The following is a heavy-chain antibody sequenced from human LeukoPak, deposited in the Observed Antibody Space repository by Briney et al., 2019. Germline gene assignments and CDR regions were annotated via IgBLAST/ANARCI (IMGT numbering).Heavy chain of an antibody. D-gene: IGHD4-17*01. J-gene: IGHJ4*02. Sequence: SETLSLTCIVSAGSISNYYWSWIWQPPGNGLEWIASLYYSTTTNSNPTLKSRVTISVDTSRNQFSLKLSPVTAADTAVYYCARINTAGGDYVFDYWGQGTLVTVSS. CDR2: LYYSTTT. CDR3: ARINTAGGDYVFDY. V-gene: IGHV4-59*01. CDR1: AGSISNYY.